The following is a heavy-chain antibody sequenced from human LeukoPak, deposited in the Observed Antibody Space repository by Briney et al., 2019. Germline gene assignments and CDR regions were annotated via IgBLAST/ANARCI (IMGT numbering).Heavy chain of an antibody. CDR2: ISYDGSNE. CDR3: AKGSSGWDFDY. Sequence: GRSLRLSCAASGFTFSSYGMHWVRQAPGKGLEWVAVISYDGSNEYYADSVKGRFTISRDNSKNTLYLQMNSLRAEDTAVYYCAKGSSGWDFDYWGQGTLVTVSS. V-gene: IGHV3-30*18. CDR1: GFTFSSYG. D-gene: IGHD6-19*01. J-gene: IGHJ4*02.